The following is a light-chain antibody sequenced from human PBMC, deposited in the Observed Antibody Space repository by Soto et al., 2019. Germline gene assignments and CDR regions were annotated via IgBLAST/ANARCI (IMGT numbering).Light chain of an antibody. J-gene: IGKJ4*01. Sequence: EIVLTQSPGTLSLSPGERATLSCRASESVSDNYLAWYQQRSGQAPRLVIYGASSRASAVPDRFSGSGSGADFTLTIXXXXXXXFAVYYCQQYXXXXLTFGG. V-gene: IGKV3-20*01. CDR2: GAS. CDR1: ESVSDNY. CDR3: QQYXXXXLT.